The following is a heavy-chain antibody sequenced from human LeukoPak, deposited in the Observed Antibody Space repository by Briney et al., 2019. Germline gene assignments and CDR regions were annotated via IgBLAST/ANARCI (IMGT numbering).Heavy chain of an antibody. Sequence: GGSLRLSCAASGFSFSNSWMTWVRQSPGKGLEWVANIKKDGSETYYVDSVMGRFTISRLNAKNSVYLQMNSLRAEDTAVYYCARDRSISGVVTIDFWGQGTLVTVSS. D-gene: IGHD3-3*01. CDR3: ARDRSISGVVTIDF. CDR2: IKKDGSET. CDR1: GFSFSNSW. V-gene: IGHV3-7*01. J-gene: IGHJ4*02.